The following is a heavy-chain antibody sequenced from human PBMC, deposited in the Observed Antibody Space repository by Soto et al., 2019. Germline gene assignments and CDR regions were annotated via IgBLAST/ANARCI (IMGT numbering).Heavy chain of an antibody. Sequence: ASVQISFQASGYTFTSYGISWVRQAPGQGLVWMGWNSAYNGNTNYAQKLQGRVTMTTDTSTSTAYMELRSLRSDDTAVYYCARAMTYYYDSSGSPDAFDIWGQGTMVTVS. CDR2: NSAYNGNT. CDR1: GYTFTSYG. J-gene: IGHJ3*02. D-gene: IGHD3-22*01. V-gene: IGHV1-18*04. CDR3: ARAMTYYYDSSGSPDAFDI.